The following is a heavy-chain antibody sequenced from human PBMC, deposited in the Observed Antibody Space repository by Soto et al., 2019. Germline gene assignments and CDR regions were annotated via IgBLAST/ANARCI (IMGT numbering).Heavy chain of an antibody. D-gene: IGHD3-16*02. CDR2: ISSSSSYI. CDR1: GFTFSSYS. CDR3: ARDPADYVWGSYRSEDFYFDY. Sequence: EVQLVESGGGLVKPGGSLRLSCAASGFTFSSYSMNWVRQAPGKGLEWVSSISSSSSYIYYADSVKGRFTISRDNAKNTLYLQMNSLRAEDTAVYYCARDPADYVWGSYRSEDFYFDYWGQGTPVTVSS. V-gene: IGHV3-21*01. J-gene: IGHJ4*02.